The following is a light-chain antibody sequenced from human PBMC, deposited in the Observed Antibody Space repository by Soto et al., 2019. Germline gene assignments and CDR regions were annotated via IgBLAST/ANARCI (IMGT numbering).Light chain of an antibody. CDR2: DVS. CDR3: QHYNAR. Sequence: DILMTQSPSTLSASVGDRVTITCRASQNINRWLAWYQQKPGEAPKLLIYDVSSLNSKVPSRFSGSGSGTEFTLTISRLQAADFATYYCQHYNARFGQGTRLELK. J-gene: IGKJ2*03. CDR1: QNINRW. V-gene: IGKV1-5*01.